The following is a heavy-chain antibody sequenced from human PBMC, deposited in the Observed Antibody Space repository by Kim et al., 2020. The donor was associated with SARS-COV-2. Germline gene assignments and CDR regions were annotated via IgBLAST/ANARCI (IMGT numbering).Heavy chain of an antibody. D-gene: IGHD4-4*01. CDR3: ASEIYHDYSTRGGAFDI. V-gene: IGHV4-34*01. CDR1: GGSFSGYY. Sequence: SETLSLTCAVYGGSFSGYYWSWIRQPPGKGLEWIGEINHSGSTNYNPSLKSRVTISVDTSKNQFSLKLSSVTAADTAVYYCASEIYHDYSTRGGAFDIWGQGTMVTVSS. J-gene: IGHJ3*02. CDR2: INHSGST.